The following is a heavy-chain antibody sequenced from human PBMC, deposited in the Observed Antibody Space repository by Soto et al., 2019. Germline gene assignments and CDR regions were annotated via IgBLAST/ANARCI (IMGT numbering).Heavy chain of an antibody. CDR1: GFTFSSYS. V-gene: IGHV3-21*01. D-gene: IGHD3-9*01. CDR3: ARDLSIKGYYYGMDV. Sequence: GESLKISCAASGFTFSSYSMNWVRQAPGKGLEWVSSISSSSSYIYYADSVKGRFTISRDNAKNSLYLQMNSLRAEDTAVYYCARDLSIKGYYYGMDVWGQGTTVTVSS. J-gene: IGHJ6*02. CDR2: ISSSSSYI.